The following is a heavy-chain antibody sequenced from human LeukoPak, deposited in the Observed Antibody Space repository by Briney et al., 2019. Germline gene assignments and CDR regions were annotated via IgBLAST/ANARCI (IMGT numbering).Heavy chain of an antibody. V-gene: IGHV3-7*01. CDR2: INQDGSEK. Sequence: GGSLRLSCAASGFTFTTNWMTWVRQAPGKGLEWVATINQDGSEKYYVDSVKGRFTISRDNAKNSLFLQMNSLRAEDTAVYYCAKDDYYDSRELHYFDQWGQGTPVTVSS. CDR1: GFTFTTNW. CDR3: AKDDYYDSRELHYFDQ. D-gene: IGHD3-22*01. J-gene: IGHJ4*02.